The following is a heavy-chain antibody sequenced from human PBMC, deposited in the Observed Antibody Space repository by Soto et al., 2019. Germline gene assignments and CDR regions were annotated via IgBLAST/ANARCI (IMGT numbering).Heavy chain of an antibody. D-gene: IGHD6-13*01. Sequence: SSETLSLTCTVSGGSISSSSYYWGWIRQPPGKGLEWIGSIYYSGSTYYNPSLKSRVTISVDTSKNQFSLKLSSVTAADTAVYYCASRYDSSSWYYYYYYGMDVWGQGTTVTSP. V-gene: IGHV4-39*01. CDR1: GGSISSSSYY. CDR3: ASRYDSSSWYYYYYYGMDV. J-gene: IGHJ6*02. CDR2: IYYSGST.